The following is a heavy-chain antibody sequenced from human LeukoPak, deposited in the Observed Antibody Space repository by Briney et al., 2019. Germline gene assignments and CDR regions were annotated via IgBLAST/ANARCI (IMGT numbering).Heavy chain of an antibody. CDR3: ARGSIVVVPAAIRFRYYYYGMDV. J-gene: IGHJ6*02. CDR2: INHSGST. D-gene: IGHD2-2*02. Sequence: SETLSLACAVYGGSFSGYYWSWIRQPPGKGLEWIGEINHSGSTNYNPSLKSRVTISVDTSKNQFSLKLSSVTAADTAVYYCARGSIVVVPAAIRFRYYYYGMDVWGQGTTVTVSS. CDR1: GGSFSGYY. V-gene: IGHV4-34*01.